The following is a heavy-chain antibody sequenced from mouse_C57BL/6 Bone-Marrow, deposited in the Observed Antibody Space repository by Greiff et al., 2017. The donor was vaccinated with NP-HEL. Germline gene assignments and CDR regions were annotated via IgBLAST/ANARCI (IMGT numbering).Heavy chain of an antibody. Sequence: EVQLQQSGAELVRPGASVKLSCTASGFNITDDYMHWVKQRPEQGLEWIGWIDPENGDTEYASKFQGKATITADTSSNTAYLQLSSLTSEDTAVYDCSTRGCKYYFDYWGQGTTLTVTA. J-gene: IGHJ2*01. CDR3: STRGCKYYFDY. CDR2: IDPENGDT. CDR1: GFNITDDY. D-gene: IGHD6-5*01. V-gene: IGHV14-4*01.